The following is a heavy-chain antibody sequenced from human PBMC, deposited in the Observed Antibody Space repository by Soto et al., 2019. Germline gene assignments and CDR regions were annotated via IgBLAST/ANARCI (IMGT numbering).Heavy chain of an antibody. CDR1: GFSFSTYD. J-gene: IGHJ6*02. Sequence: EVQLVESGGGLVQPGGSLRLSCAASGFSFSTYDMNWVRQAPGKGLEWVSYMSSGGQTIKSTDSVKGRFTISRDNDKKSLYLQMSGQIDENTGVYYCARDAKGGYGGMDVWGQGTTVTVSS. V-gene: IGHV3-48*02. D-gene: IGHD5-12*01. CDR2: MSSGGQTI. CDR3: ARDAKGGYGGMDV.